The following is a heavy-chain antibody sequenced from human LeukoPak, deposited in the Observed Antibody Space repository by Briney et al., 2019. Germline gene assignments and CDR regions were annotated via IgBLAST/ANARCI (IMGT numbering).Heavy chain of an antibody. CDR1: GFTFGDYA. J-gene: IGHJ6*03. Sequence: PGGSLRLSCTASGFTFGDYAMSWVRQAPGKGLECVSVVSGGAGSTYYADSVKGRFTISRDNSKNTLYLQMNSLRAEDTAVYYCAKDKYNFWSGSNYYYMDVWGKGTTVTVSS. CDR2: VSGGAGST. V-gene: IGHV3-23*01. D-gene: IGHD3-3*01. CDR3: AKDKYNFWSGSNYYYMDV.